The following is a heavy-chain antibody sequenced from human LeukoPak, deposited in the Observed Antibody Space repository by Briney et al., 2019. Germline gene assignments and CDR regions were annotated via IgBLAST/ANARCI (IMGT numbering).Heavy chain of an antibody. CDR1: GYTFTSYD. J-gene: IGHJ6*02. D-gene: IGHD3-9*01. V-gene: IGHV1-8*01. CDR3: ARAIPFFDWRTRVLYYYYGMDV. Sequence: VASVKVSCKASGYTFTSYDINWVRQATGQGLEWMGWMNPNSGNTGYAQKFQGRVTMTRNTSISTAYMELSSLRSEDTAVYYCARAIPFFDWRTRVLYYYYGMDVWGQGTTVTVSS. CDR2: MNPNSGNT.